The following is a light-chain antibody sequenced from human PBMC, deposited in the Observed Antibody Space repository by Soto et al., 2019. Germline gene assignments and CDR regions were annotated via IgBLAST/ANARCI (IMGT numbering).Light chain of an antibody. Sequence: LTQPASVSGSPGQSITISCTGTSSDVGGYNYVSWYQQHPGKAPKLMIYDVSNRPSGVSNRFSGSKSGNTASLTISGLQAEDEADYYCSSYTSSSTLFYVFGTGTKVTVL. V-gene: IGLV2-14*01. CDR3: SSYTSSSTLFYV. CDR2: DVS. J-gene: IGLJ1*01. CDR1: SSDVGGYNY.